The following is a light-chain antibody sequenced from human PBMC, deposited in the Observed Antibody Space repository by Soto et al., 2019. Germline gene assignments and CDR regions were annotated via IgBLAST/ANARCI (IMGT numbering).Light chain of an antibody. CDR3: SSYTSTSTLYV. J-gene: IGLJ1*01. CDR2: EVS. V-gene: IGLV2-14*01. CDR1: SRDVGNYNY. Sequence: QSVLTQPASVSGSPGQSITIPCTGTSRDVGNYNYVSWYQQDPGKAPKLIIYEVSNRPSGVSSRFSGSKSDNTASLTISGLQAEDEADYYCSSYTSTSTLYVFGTGTKVTVL.